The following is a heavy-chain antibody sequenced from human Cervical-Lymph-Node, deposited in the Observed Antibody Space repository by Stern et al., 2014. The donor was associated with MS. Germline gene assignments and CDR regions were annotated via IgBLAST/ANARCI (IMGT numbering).Heavy chain of an antibody. D-gene: IGHD3-16*01. V-gene: IGHV1-46*01. Sequence: VQLVGSGPEVKKPGASVMVSCKTSGYTFTNYYIHWVRQAPGQGLEWMGIINPNGSVTASAQKFQGRLTMTRDTSTTTVYMRLITLTSEDTAMYYCTRAVGGVGREWGQGTLVFVSS. CDR1: GYTFTNYY. CDR2: INPNGSVT. CDR3: TRAVGGVGRE. J-gene: IGHJ4*02.